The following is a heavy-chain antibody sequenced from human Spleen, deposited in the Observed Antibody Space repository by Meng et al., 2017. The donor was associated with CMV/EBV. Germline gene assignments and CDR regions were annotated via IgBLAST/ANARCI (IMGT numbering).Heavy chain of an antibody. CDR1: GGSISSSSYY. J-gene: IGHJ5*02. Sequence: LRLSCTVSGGSISSSSYYWGWIRQPPGKGLEWIGSIYYSGKTYYNPSLKSRVIISVDTSKNQFSLKLSSVTAADTAIYYCARDVYYDSSRLNWFDPWGQGTLVTVSS. V-gene: IGHV4-39*07. CDR3: ARDVYYDSSRLNWFDP. D-gene: IGHD3-22*01. CDR2: IYYSGKT.